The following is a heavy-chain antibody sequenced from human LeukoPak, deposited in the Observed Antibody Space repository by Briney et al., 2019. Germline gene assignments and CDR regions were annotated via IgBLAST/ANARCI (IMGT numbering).Heavy chain of an antibody. D-gene: IGHD3-22*01. CDR1: GYTFTSYD. J-gene: IGHJ4*02. Sequence: ASVKVSCKASGYTFTSYDINWVRQVTGQGLEWMGWINPNSGGTNYAQKFRGRVTMTRDTSISTAYMELSRLRSDDTAVYYCARYRYDSSGYSDYWGQGTLVTVSS. V-gene: IGHV1-2*02. CDR2: INPNSGGT. CDR3: ARYRYDSSGYSDY.